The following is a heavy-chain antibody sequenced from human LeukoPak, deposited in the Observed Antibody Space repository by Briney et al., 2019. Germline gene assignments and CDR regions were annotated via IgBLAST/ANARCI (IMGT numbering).Heavy chain of an antibody. J-gene: IGHJ5*02. D-gene: IGHD2-2*02. CDR3: ARGLGGDIVVVPAAVHQETNNWFDP. Sequence: RTGGSLRLSCAASGFTFSSYWMHWVRQAPGKGLVWVSRINTDGSSTSYADSVKGRFTISRDNAKNTLYLQMNSLRAEDTAVYYCARGLGGDIVVVPAAVHQETNNWFDPWGQGTLVTVSS. CDR2: INTDGSST. V-gene: IGHV3-74*01. CDR1: GFTFSSYW.